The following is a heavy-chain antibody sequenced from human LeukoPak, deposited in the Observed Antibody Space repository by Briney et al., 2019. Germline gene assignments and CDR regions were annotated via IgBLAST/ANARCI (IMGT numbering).Heavy chain of an antibody. CDR1: GFTFSTYG. D-gene: IGHD2-2*01. J-gene: IGHJ4*02. CDR3: TTESSCASSSCPFSFEW. CDR2: IWYGGSNE. Sequence: GRSLRLSCAASGFTFSTYGMHWVRQAPGKGLEWVAVIWYGGSNEYYADSVKGRFTISRDNSKNTLYLQMNSLRAEDTAVYYCTTESSCASSSCPFSFEWWGQGTLVTVSS. V-gene: IGHV3-33*08.